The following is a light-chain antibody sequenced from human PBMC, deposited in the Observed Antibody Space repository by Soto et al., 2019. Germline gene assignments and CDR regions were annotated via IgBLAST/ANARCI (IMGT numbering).Light chain of an antibody. V-gene: IGKV1-5*03. J-gene: IGKJ2*01. Sequence: DIQMTQSPSTLPASVGERATITSRPSQSISSWLAGYQQKPGKAPKLLIYKASSLESGVPSRFSGSGSGTEFTLTISSLQPDDFATYYCQQYNSYPYTFGQGTKLEIK. CDR2: KAS. CDR3: QQYNSYPYT. CDR1: QSISSW.